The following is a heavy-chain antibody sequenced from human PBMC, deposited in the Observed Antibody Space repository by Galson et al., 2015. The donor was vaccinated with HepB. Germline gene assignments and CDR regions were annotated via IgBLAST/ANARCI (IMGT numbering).Heavy chain of an antibody. CDR2: IIPLFGTV. Sequence: SVKVSCKASGGIFSSYSINWVRQAPGQGLEWMGGIIPLFGTVKYAQKFHDRVTITADKSTGTAYMELSRLSPDDTALFYCAVCVCETRVVADYWGQGTLVAVSS. CDR1: GGIFSSYS. D-gene: IGHD2-15*01. V-gene: IGHV1-69*06. CDR3: AVCVCETRVVADY. J-gene: IGHJ4*02.